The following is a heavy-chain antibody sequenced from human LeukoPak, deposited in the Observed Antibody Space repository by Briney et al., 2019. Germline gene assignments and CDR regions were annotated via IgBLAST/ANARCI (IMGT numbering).Heavy chain of an antibody. J-gene: IGHJ4*02. CDR2: IYYKGNT. V-gene: IGHV4-39*07. Sequence: SETLSLTCTVSGGSISSRSYYWGWIRQPPGKGLEWIGSIYYKGNTYLNPSLKSRVTISVDTSKNQFSLKLSSVTAADTAVYYCALEYPYYYGSGRSYDYWGQGTLVTVSS. D-gene: IGHD3-10*01. CDR1: GGSISSRSYY. CDR3: ALEYPYYYGSGRSYDY.